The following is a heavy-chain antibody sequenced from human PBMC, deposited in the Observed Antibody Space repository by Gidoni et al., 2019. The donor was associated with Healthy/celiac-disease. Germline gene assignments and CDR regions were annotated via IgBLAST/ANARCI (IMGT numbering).Heavy chain of an antibody. Sequence: VQLVQSGAEVKQPGESLKISCKGSGYSFTSSWIGWVRRMPGKGLEWMGMIYPGDSDTRYSPSFQGQVTISADKSISTAYLQWSSLKASDTAMYYCARLGVVVVAAHYGMDVWGQGTTVTVSS. J-gene: IGHJ6*02. V-gene: IGHV5-51*01. D-gene: IGHD2-15*01. CDR3: ARLGVVVVAAHYGMDV. CDR2: IYPGDSDT. CDR1: GYSFTSSW.